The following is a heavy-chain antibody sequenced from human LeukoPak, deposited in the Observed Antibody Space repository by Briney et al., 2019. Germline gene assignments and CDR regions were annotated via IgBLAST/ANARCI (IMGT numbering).Heavy chain of an antibody. CDR2: INPNSGGT. CDR3: ARLIAVAV. V-gene: IGHV1-2*02. D-gene: IGHD6-19*01. Sequence: ASVKVSCKASGGTFSSYAISWVRQAPGQGLEWMGWINPNSGGTNYAQKFQGRVTMTRDTSISTAYMELSRLRSDDTAVYYCARLIAVAVWGQGTLVTVSS. CDR1: GGTFSSYA. J-gene: IGHJ4*02.